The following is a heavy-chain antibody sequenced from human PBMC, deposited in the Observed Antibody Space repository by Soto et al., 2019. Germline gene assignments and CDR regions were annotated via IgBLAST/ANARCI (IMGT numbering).Heavy chain of an antibody. D-gene: IGHD2-8*01. CDR2: ISGYNGDT. CDR3: AKNGQPPYYYYGMDV. Sequence: ASVKVSCKAAGYTFTIYGISWVRQAPGQGLEWMGWISGYNGDTNYAQKFQGRVTMTVDTSTTTAFMELTSLTSDDRAVYYCAKNGQPPYYYYGMDVWGQGTTVTVS. V-gene: IGHV1-18*01. J-gene: IGHJ6*02. CDR1: GYTFTIYG.